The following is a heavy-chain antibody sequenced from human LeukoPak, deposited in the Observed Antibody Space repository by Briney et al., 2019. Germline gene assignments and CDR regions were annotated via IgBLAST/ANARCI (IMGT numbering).Heavy chain of an antibody. CDR1: GGSISSSSYY. D-gene: IGHD1-20*01. V-gene: IGHV4-39*01. CDR3: ARINWNPDY. J-gene: IGHJ4*02. Sequence: SETLSLTCTVSGGSISSSSYYWGWIRQPPGKGLEWIGSIYYSGSTYYNPSLKSRVTISVDTSKNQFSLKLSSLTAADTAVYYCARINWNPDYWGQGTLVTVSS. CDR2: IYYSGST.